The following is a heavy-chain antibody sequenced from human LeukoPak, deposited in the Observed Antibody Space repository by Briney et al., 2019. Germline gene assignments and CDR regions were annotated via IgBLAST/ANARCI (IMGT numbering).Heavy chain of an antibody. Sequence: GGSLQISCKGSGYSITSYWIGWVRQMPGKGLEWMGIIYPGDSDTRYSPSFQGQVTISADKSISTVYLQWSSLKASDTAIYFCAKHPSGSWSHFDYWGQGTLVTVSS. D-gene: IGHD6-13*01. J-gene: IGHJ4*02. CDR2: IYPGDSDT. V-gene: IGHV5-51*01. CDR3: AKHPSGSWSHFDY. CDR1: GYSITSYW.